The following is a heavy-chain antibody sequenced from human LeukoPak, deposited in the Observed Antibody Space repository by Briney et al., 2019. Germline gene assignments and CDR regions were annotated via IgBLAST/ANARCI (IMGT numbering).Heavy chain of an antibody. CDR1: GYSLRALS. Sequence: ASVKVSCKVSGYSLRALSMHWVRQSPGKGLEWMGGFDPEEGEIIYAHKSQGRVTMTQETSTDTAYMDLSSLRSEDSAVYHCAAIVYYGSELRFDYWGQGTLVTVSS. CDR2: FDPEEGEI. CDR3: AAIVYYGSELRFDY. D-gene: IGHD3-10*01. V-gene: IGHV1-24*01. J-gene: IGHJ4*02.